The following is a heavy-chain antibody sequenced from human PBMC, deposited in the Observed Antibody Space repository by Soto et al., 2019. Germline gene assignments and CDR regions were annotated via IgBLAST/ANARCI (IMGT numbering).Heavy chain of an antibody. D-gene: IGHD3-16*02. CDR2: ISHDGSTK. J-gene: IGHJ6*02. V-gene: IGHV3-30-3*01. CDR1: GFTFSNYA. CDR3: ARDLPLEDYSWGSYRFRGVVGYYGMDV. Sequence: QVQLVESGGGVVQPGRSLRLSCAASGFTFSNYAMHWVRQAPGKGLEWVAVISHDGSTKYNADSVKGRFTISRDNSMNTLYVKMDSLRAADTAVYYCARDLPLEDYSWGSYRFRGVVGYYGMDVWGQGTTVTVSS.